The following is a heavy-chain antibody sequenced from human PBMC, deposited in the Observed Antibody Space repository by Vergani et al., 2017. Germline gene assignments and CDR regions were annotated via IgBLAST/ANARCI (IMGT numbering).Heavy chain of an antibody. V-gene: IGHV3-30*02. CDR1: GFTFSSYG. J-gene: IGHJ4*02. D-gene: IGHD1-14*01. CDR3: AKDRKGDY. CDR2: IRYDGSNK. Sequence: QVQLVESGGGVVQPGGSLRLSCAASGFTFSSYGMHWVRQAPGKGLEWVAHIRYDGSNKNYADSVKGRFTISRDNSKNTLYLQMNSLRAEDTAVYYCAKDRKGDYWGQGTLVTVSS.